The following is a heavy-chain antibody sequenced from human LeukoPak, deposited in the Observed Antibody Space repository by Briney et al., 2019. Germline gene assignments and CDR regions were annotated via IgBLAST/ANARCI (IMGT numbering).Heavy chain of an antibody. CDR2: IYYSGST. V-gene: IGHV4-30-4*01. D-gene: IGHD3-22*01. Sequence: PSQTLSLTCTVSGGSISSGDYYWSWIRQPPGKGLEWIGYIYYSGSTYYNPSLKSRVTISVDTSKNQFSLKLSSVTAADTAVYYCARDSTAYYYDSSGGALDIWGQGTMVTVSS. CDR1: GGSISSGDYY. CDR3: ARDSTAYYYDSSGGALDI. J-gene: IGHJ3*02.